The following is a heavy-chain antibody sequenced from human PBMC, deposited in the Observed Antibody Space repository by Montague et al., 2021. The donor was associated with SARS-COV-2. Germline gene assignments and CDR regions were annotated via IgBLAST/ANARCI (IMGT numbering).Heavy chain of an antibody. J-gene: IGHJ6*02. D-gene: IGHD5-24*01. CDR3: ARVGVEMATMGVYYYYGMDV. CDR2: IYYSGST. V-gene: IGHV4-31*03. CDR1: GGSISSGGYY. Sequence: TLSLTCTVSGGSISSGGYYWSWIRQHPGKGLEWIGYIYYSGSTYYNPSLKSRVTISVDTSKNQFSLKLSSVTAADTAVYYCARVGVEMATMGVYYYYGMDVWGQGTTVTVSS.